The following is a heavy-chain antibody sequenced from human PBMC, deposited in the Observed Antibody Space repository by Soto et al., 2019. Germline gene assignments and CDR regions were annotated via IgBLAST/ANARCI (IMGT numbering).Heavy chain of an antibody. V-gene: IGHV4-4*02. J-gene: IGHJ4*02. CDR1: GGSISSSNW. CDR3: ASLVYGSGSS. CDR2: INHSGST. Sequence: SETLSLTCAVSGGSISSSNWWSWVRQPPGKGLEWIGEINHSGSTNYNPSLKSRVTISVDTSKNQFSLKLSSVTAADTAVYYCASLVYGSGSSWGQGTLVTVSS. D-gene: IGHD3-10*01.